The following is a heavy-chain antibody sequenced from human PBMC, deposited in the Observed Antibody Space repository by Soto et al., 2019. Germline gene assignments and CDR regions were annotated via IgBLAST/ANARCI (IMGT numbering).Heavy chain of an antibody. D-gene: IGHD2-15*01. J-gene: IGHJ4*02. V-gene: IGHV4-39*01. CDR3: ALRGYCSGGSCYSTFYFDY. CDR1: GGSISSSSYY. Sequence: SETLSLTCTASGGSISSSSYYWGWIRQPPGKGLEWIGSIYYSGSTYYNPSLKSRVTISVDTSKNQFSLKLSSVTAADTAVYYCALRGYCSGGSCYSTFYFDYWGQGTLVTVSS. CDR2: IYYSGST.